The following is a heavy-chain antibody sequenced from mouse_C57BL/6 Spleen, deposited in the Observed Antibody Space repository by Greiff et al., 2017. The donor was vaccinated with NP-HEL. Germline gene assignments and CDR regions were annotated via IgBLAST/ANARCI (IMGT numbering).Heavy chain of an antibody. CDR2: IWRGGST. CDR3: AKTYYGKWYFDV. V-gene: IGHV2-5*01. CDR1: GFSLTSYG. J-gene: IGHJ1*03. Sequence: VQLVESGPGLVQPSQSLSITCTVSGFSLTSYGVHWVRQSPGKGLEWLGVIWRGGSTDYNAAFMSRLSITKDNSKSQGFFKMNSLQADDTAIYYCAKTYYGKWYFDVWGTGTTVTVSS. D-gene: IGHD2-10*01.